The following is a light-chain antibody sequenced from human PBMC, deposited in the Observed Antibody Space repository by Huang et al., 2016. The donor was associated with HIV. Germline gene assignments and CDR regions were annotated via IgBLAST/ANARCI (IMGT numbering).Light chain of an antibody. J-gene: IGKJ2*01. Sequence: DIQMTQSPSSLSASVGDRVTITCRASQSITTYLNWYQQKPGQAPKLLIYATSSLQTGVPSRFSGSGSGTDFALTFSSLQPEDFATYYCQQSDRTPRVYTFGQGTKLEIK. V-gene: IGKV1-39*01. CDR2: ATS. CDR3: QQSDRTPRVYT. CDR1: QSITTY.